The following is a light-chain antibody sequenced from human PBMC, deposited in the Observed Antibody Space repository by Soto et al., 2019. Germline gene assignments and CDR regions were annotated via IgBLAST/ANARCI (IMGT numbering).Light chain of an antibody. CDR1: QDIRINY. CDR3: QQYDSSPWT. J-gene: IGKJ1*01. CDR2: GAS. Sequence: ETVLTQSPGTLSLSPGERATLSCRASQDIRINYLAWYRQTPGQAPRLLIYGASKRASGIADRFSGSGSGTDFTLIISRLEPEDFALYYCQQYDSSPWTFGQGTKVEIK. V-gene: IGKV3-20*01.